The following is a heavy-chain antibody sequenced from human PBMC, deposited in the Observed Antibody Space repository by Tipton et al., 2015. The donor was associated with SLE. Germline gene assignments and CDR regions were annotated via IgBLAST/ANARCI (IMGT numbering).Heavy chain of an antibody. J-gene: IGHJ4*02. V-gene: IGHV4-38-2*02. CDR2: IYHSGST. CDR3: ARVSGDWDRNYFDY. D-gene: IGHD7-27*01. Sequence: TLSLTCTVSRYSISTGYYWGWIRQPPGKGLEWIASIYHSGSTYYNPSLNNRVTISVDTSKNQFSLKLSSVTAADTAVYYCARVSGDWDRNYFDYWGQGTLVTVSS. CDR1: RYSISTGYY.